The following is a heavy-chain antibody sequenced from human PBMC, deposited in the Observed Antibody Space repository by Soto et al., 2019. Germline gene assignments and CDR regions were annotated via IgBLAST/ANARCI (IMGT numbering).Heavy chain of an antibody. CDR3: ARPAYDILTGYYVYYYGMDV. Sequence: SVKVSCKASAATFSSYAIRWVRQAPGHGLEWMGGIIPIFGTANYAQKFQGRVTITADESTSTAYMELSSLRSEDTAVYYCARPAYDILTGYYVYYYGMDVWGQGTTVTVSS. V-gene: IGHV1-69*13. CDR2: IIPIFGTA. D-gene: IGHD3-9*01. CDR1: AATFSSYA. J-gene: IGHJ6*02.